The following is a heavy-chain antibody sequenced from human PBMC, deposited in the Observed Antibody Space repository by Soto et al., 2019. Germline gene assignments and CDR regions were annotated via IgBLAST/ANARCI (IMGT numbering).Heavy chain of an antibody. CDR2: IWYDGSNK. D-gene: IGHD6-6*01. CDR1: GFTFSSYG. CDR3: ARAHRAARILWDY. J-gene: IGHJ4*02. Sequence: PGGSLRLSCAASGFTFSSYGMHWVRQAPGKGLEWVAVIWYDGSNKYYADSVKGRFTISRDNSKNTLYLQMNSLRAEDTAVYYCARAHRAARILWDYWGQGTLVTVSS. V-gene: IGHV3-33*01.